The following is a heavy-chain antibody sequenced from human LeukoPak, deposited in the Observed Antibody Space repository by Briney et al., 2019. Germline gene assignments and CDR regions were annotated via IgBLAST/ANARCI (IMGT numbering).Heavy chain of an antibody. V-gene: IGHV4-59*08. J-gene: IGHJ6*02. CDR1: GGSISSHY. Sequence: SETLSLTCTVSGGSISSHYWSWIRQPPGKGLEWIGYIYYSGSTNYNPSLKSRVTISVDTSKNQFSLKLSSVTAADTAVYYCARRGYSGYDRYYYYYGMDVWGQGTTVTVSS. D-gene: IGHD5-12*01. CDR3: ARRGYSGYDRYYYYYGMDV. CDR2: IYYSGST.